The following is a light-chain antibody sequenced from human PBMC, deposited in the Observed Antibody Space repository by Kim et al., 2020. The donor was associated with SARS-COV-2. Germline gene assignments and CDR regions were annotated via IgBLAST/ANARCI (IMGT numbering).Light chain of an antibody. Sequence: SVSLGQTASITCSGDKLGDSYACWYQQKPGQSPVLVIYQDTKRPSGILERFSGANSGNTATLTISGTQAMDEADYYCQAWDSSTAVFGGGTQLIVL. CDR2: QDT. CDR1: KLGDSY. CDR3: QAWDSSTAV. J-gene: IGLJ3*02. V-gene: IGLV3-1*01.